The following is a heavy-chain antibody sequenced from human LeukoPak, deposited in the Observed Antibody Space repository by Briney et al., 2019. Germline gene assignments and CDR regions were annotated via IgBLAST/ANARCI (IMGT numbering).Heavy chain of an antibody. Sequence: GGSLRLSCAASGFTFSSYAMHWVRQAPGKGLEWVAVISYDGSNKYYADSVKGRFTISRDNSKNTLYLQMNSLRAEDTAVYYCARDLSSGWYPYYYGMDVWGQGTTVTVSS. CDR3: ARDLSSGWYPYYYGMDV. CDR2: ISYDGSNK. V-gene: IGHV3-30*04. J-gene: IGHJ6*02. CDR1: GFTFSSYA. D-gene: IGHD6-19*01.